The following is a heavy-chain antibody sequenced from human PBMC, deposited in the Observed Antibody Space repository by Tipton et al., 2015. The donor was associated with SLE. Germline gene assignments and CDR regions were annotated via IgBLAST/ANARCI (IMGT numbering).Heavy chain of an antibody. CDR3: ARNPITMVRGVIPGAFDI. D-gene: IGHD3-10*01. CDR1: GGSISSSSYY. J-gene: IGHJ3*02. V-gene: IGHV4-39*01. Sequence: TLSLTCTVSGGSISSSSYYWGWIRQPPGKGLEWIGSIYYSGSTYYSPSLKSRVTISVDTSKNQFSLKLSSVTAADTAVYYCARNPITMVRGVIPGAFDIWGQGTMVTVSS. CDR2: IYYSGST.